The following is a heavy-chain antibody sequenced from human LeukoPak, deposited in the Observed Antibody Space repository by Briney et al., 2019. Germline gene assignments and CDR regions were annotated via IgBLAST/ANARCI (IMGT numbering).Heavy chain of an antibody. D-gene: IGHD5-18*01. J-gene: IGHJ4*02. Sequence: ASVKVSCKASGYTFTGYHMHWVRQAPGQGLEWMGWINPNSGGTNYAQKFQGRVTMTRDASISAAYMELSRLRSDDTAVYYCARDQSGYSYGHDFDYWGQGTLVTVSS. CDR1: GYTFTGYH. V-gene: IGHV1-2*02. CDR3: ARDQSGYSYGHDFDY. CDR2: INPNSGGT.